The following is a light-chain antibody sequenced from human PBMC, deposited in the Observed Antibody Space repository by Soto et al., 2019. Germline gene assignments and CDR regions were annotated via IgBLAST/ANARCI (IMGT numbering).Light chain of an antibody. V-gene: IGLV4-69*01. CDR2: LNSDGSH. CDR3: QTWGTGIQV. J-gene: IGLJ2*01. CDR1: SGHSSYA. Sequence: QPVLTQSPSASASLGASVKLTCTLSSGHSSYAIAWHQQQPEKGPRYFMKLNSDGSHSKGDGIPDRFSGSSSGAERYLTISSLQSEDEADYYCQTWGTGIQVFGGGTKVTVL.